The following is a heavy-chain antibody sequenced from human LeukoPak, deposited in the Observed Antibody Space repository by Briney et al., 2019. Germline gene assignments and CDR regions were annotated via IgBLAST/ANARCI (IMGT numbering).Heavy chain of an antibody. CDR1: GGSIRSYY. Sequence: SETLSLTCTVSGGSIRSYYWSWIRQPPGKGLEWIGYIYYRGSTNYNPSLKGRVTISVDTSKNQFSLKLSSVTAADTAVYYCARVSMTAVSYYFDYWGQGTLVTVSS. J-gene: IGHJ4*02. D-gene: IGHD4-11*01. V-gene: IGHV4-59*01. CDR3: ARVSMTAVSYYFDY. CDR2: IYYRGST.